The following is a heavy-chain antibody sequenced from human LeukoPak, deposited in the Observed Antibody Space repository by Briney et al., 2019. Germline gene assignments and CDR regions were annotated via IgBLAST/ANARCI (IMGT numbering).Heavy chain of an antibody. CDR2: INQDGSEK. CDR1: GFTFTKYW. D-gene: IGHD1-26*01. CDR3: AREWGGAYGPALDY. J-gene: IGHJ4*02. Sequence: PGGSLRLSCAAFGFTFTKYWMSWVRLAPGKGLEWVATINQDGSEKYFVDSVKGRFTISRDNAKNSLYLQMNSLRAEDTAVYYCAREWGGAYGPALDYWGQGTLVTVSS. V-gene: IGHV3-7*01.